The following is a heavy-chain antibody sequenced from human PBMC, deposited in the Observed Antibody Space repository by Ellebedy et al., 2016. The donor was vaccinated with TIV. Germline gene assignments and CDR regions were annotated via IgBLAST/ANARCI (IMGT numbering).Heavy chain of an antibody. Sequence: GSLRLSCTVSGDSISSSSYYWVWIRQPPGTGPVWIGSINYTGRTYYNPSLKSRLTISIDTSRNQFSLKLNSVTAADTAVYYCARGTSGWSGFDLGWFDPWGQGTLVTVSS. J-gene: IGHJ5*02. CDR3: ARGTSGWSGFDLGWFDP. D-gene: IGHD6-19*01. CDR2: INYTGRT. CDR1: GDSISSSSYY. V-gene: IGHV4-39*07.